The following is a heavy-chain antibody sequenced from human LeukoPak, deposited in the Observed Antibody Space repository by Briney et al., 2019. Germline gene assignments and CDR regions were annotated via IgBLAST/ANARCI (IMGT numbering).Heavy chain of an antibody. CDR3: ARVGSSSDYYYGMDV. CDR1: GFTFSSYG. CDR2: IWYDGSNK. V-gene: IGHV3-33*01. Sequence: GRSLRLSCAASGFTFSSYGMHWVRQAPGKGLEWGAVIWYDGSNKYYADSVKGRFTISRDNSKNTLYLQMNSLRAEDTAVYYCARVGSSSDYYYGMDVWGQGTTVTVSS. J-gene: IGHJ6*02. D-gene: IGHD6-6*01.